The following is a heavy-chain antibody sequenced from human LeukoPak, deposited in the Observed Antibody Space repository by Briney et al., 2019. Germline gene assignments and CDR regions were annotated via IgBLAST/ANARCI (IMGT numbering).Heavy chain of an antibody. CDR3: ARGARMTFDY. CDR2: ISDRGST. Sequence: SETLSLTFTVSGGSISSGVYYWSWIRQHPGKGLEWVGYISDRGSTYYNPSLKSRVTVSVDTSKSQFSLKVSSVTAADTAVYHCARGARMTFDYWGQGTLVTVSS. J-gene: IGHJ4*02. D-gene: IGHD4/OR15-4a*01. CDR1: GGSISSGVYY. V-gene: IGHV4-31*03.